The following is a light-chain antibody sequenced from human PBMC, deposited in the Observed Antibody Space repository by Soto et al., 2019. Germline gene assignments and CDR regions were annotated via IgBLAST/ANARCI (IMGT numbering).Light chain of an antibody. CDR3: QQYGSSPPT. Sequence: EIVMTQSPATLSVSPGERATLSCRASQSVGSDYLAWYQQKPGQAPRLLIYGASSRATGIPDRFSGSGPGTDFTLTISRLEPEDFAVYYCQQYGSSPPTFGPGTKVDIK. CDR2: GAS. V-gene: IGKV3-20*01. J-gene: IGKJ3*01. CDR1: QSVGSDY.